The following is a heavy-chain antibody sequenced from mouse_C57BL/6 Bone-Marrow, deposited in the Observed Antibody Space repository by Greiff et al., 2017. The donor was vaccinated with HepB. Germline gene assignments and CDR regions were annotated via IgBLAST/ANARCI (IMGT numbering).Heavy chain of an antibody. J-gene: IGHJ4*01. D-gene: IGHD1-1*01. CDR3: AREVYYYSSFYYAKDY. CDR1: GYTFTSYG. V-gene: IGHV1-81*01. Sequence: QVQLQQSGAELARPGASVKLSCKASGYTFTSYGISWVKQRTGQGLEWIGEIYPRSGNTYYNEKFKGTATLTVDKSSSTAYMELRSLTSEDSAVYFCAREVYYYSSFYYAKDYWGQGTSVTVSS. CDR2: IYPRSGNT.